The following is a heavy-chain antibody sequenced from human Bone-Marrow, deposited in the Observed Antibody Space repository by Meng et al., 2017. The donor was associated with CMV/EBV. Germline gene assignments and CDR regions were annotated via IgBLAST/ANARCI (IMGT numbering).Heavy chain of an antibody. D-gene: IGHD3-22*01. CDR1: GYSFTTYG. Sequence: ASVKVSCKASGYSFTTYGVTWVRQAPGQGLEWMGWISVSTGDTNYAQNLQGRLILTTDTSTNTAYMELRSLRSDDTAVYYCARGAGYYDTSGDALAEPLDYWGQGTLVTVSS. J-gene: IGHJ4*02. V-gene: IGHV1-18*01. CDR3: ARGAGYYDTSGDALAEPLDY. CDR2: ISVSTGDT.